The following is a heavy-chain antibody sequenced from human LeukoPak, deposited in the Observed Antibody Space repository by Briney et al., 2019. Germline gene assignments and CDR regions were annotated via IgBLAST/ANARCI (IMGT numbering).Heavy chain of an antibody. V-gene: IGHV1-18*01. Sequence: ASVKVSCKASGYTFTNYGISWVRQVPGQGLEWMGWISAYNGKTNYAQNLQGRVTMTTDTSTSTAYMELSRLRSDDTAVYYCAREGEGYYYGSGSYYSHYNWFDPWGQGTLVTVSS. D-gene: IGHD3-10*01. CDR1: GYTFTNYG. CDR2: ISAYNGKT. J-gene: IGHJ5*02. CDR3: AREGEGYYYGSGSYYSHYNWFDP.